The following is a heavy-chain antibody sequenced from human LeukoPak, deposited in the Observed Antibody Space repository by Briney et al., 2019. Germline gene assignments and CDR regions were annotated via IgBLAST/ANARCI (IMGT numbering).Heavy chain of an antibody. J-gene: IGHJ1*01. V-gene: IGHV3-7*01. CDR2: IKHDGSEE. Sequence: VASGLSITGQWMNWVRQAPGQGLEWVANIKHDGSEEYYVDSVKGRFTVSRGDGRNSVSLQMNSVRAEDTAVYYCGYTNNFYHWGEGTPV. CDR1: GLSITGQW. D-gene: IGHD3-16*02. CDR3: GYTNNFYH.